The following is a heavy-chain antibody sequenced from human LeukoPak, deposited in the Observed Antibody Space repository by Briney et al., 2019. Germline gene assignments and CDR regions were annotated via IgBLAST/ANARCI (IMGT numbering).Heavy chain of an antibody. CDR3: AKRSGSPHNFDY. CDR2: ISGDGGTT. J-gene: IGHJ4*02. D-gene: IGHD1-14*01. Sequence: GGSLRLSCAASVFNLDAHAMNWVRQAPGRPLEWVSLISGDGGTTHYADSVKGRFTISRDNSRNSLYLQMKSLRTEDTALYYCAKRSGSPHNFDYWGRGTLVTVSS. V-gene: IGHV3-43*02. CDR1: VFNLDAHA.